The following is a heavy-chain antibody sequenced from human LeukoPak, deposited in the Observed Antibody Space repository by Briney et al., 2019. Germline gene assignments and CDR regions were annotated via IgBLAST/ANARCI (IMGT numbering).Heavy chain of an antibody. J-gene: IGHJ5*02. Sequence: ASVKASCKTSVYTFTVYYMHWVRQARGQRLEWRGWSNPNSDGTNYTQKIQRRVTMTRETSISTAYLEVSRLRSHETAVYYCARGRRFDPWGQGTLVTVSS. CDR3: ARGRRFDP. CDR2: SNPNSDGT. V-gene: IGHV1-2*02. CDR1: VYTFTVYY.